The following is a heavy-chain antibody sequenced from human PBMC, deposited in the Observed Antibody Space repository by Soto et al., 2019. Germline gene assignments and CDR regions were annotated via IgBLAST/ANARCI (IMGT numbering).Heavy chain of an antibody. J-gene: IGHJ6*02. D-gene: IGHD2-21*02. CDR1: GVSISSGYY. V-gene: IGHV4-61*01. Sequence: SETLSLTCAVSGVSISSGYYWSWIRQPPGKGLEWIGNVYYSGGAKYNPSVKRRVSISVDTSKNQFSLNLSSVTAADTAVYYCTRDGDGRMTTNPYYYYGMDVWGPGITVTVSS. CDR3: TRDGDGRMTTNPYYYYGMDV. CDR2: VYYSGGA.